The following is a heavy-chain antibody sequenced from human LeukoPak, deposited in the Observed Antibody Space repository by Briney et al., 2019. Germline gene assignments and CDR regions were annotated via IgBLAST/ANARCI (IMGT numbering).Heavy chain of an antibody. Sequence: PGGSLRLSCAASGFTFSSYEMNWVRQAPGKGLEWVSSSGSTIYYADSVKGRFTISRDNSKNTLYLQMNSLRAEDTAVYYCAKLGYDSSKGYAFDIWGQGTMVTVSS. V-gene: IGHV3-23*01. CDR2: SSSGSTI. CDR1: GFTFSSYE. D-gene: IGHD3-22*01. J-gene: IGHJ3*02. CDR3: AKLGYDSSKGYAFDI.